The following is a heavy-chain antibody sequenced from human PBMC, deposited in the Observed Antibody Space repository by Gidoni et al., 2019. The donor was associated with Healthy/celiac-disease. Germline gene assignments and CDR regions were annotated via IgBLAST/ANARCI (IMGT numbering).Heavy chain of an antibody. Sequence: QVQLVETGGGVVQPGRSLRLSCAASGFTFRSYGVHWVRQAPGKGLEWVAVISYDGSNKYYADSVKGRFTISRDNSKNTLYLQMNSLRAEDTAVYYCAKDEGYSSTWGQGTLVTVSS. V-gene: IGHV3-30*18. CDR3: AKDEGYSST. CDR2: ISYDGSNK. J-gene: IGHJ5*02. CDR1: GFTFRSYG. D-gene: IGHD6-13*01.